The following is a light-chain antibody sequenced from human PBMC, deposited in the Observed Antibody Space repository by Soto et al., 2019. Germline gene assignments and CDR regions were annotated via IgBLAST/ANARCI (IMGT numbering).Light chain of an antibody. CDR1: QSVSSY. CDR2: DAS. CDR3: QQRGNWPRT. Sequence: EIVLTQSPATLSLSPGERATLSCRASQSVSSYLAWYQQKPGQAPRLLIYDASNRATGIPARFSGSGSGTDFTLTISSLEPEDFAVYYCQQRGNWPRTFGQG. V-gene: IGKV3-11*01. J-gene: IGKJ1*01.